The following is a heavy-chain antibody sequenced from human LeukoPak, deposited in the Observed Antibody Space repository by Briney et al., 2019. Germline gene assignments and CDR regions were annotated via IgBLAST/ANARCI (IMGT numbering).Heavy chain of an antibody. CDR2: IYYSGTS. J-gene: IGHJ4*02. V-gene: IGHV4-39*01. Sequence: PSETLSLTCSVSGGSFSSSTYYWGWIRQPPGKGLEWIGAIYYSGTSYYNSSLKSRVTISVDTSKNQFSLKLSSVTAADTAVYYCARGGSGWYEGDYWGQGTLVTVSS. CDR3: ARGGSGWYEGDY. D-gene: IGHD6-19*01. CDR1: GGSFSSSTYY.